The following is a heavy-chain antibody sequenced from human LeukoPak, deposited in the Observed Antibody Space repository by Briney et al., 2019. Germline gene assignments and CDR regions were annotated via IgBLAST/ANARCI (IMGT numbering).Heavy chain of an antibody. D-gene: IGHD3-22*01. CDR2: INPNNGGT. J-gene: IGHJ4*02. Sequence: ASVKVSCKASGYTFTGYYMHWVRQAPVQGLEWMGWINPNNGGTNYAQNFQDRVTMTRDTSINTAYMELSRLRSDDTAVYYCARDQNYYDSSGYFGIDYWGQGTLVTVSS. CDR1: GYTFTGYY. V-gene: IGHV1-2*02. CDR3: ARDQNYYDSSGYFGIDY.